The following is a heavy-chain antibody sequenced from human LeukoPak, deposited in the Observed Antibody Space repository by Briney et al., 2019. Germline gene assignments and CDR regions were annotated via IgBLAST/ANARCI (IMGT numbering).Heavy chain of an antibody. CDR3: AKVDCCSTRCYWGYYYRVDA. Sequence: PGGSLRLSCSASGFTFSTYAMSWVRQAPGKGLELVSVISGSGGNTHYADSVRGRFTISRDNSKNTLYLQMNSLRAEDTAIYYCAKVDCCSTRCYWGYYYRVDAWGQGTTVSGSS. J-gene: IGHJ6*02. CDR2: ISGSGGNT. V-gene: IGHV3-23*01. D-gene: IGHD2-2*01. CDR1: GFTFSTYA.